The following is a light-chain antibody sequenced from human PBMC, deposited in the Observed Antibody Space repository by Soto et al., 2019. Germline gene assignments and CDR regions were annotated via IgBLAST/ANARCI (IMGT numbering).Light chain of an antibody. CDR3: SSYAGSNNLGV. CDR2: EVS. CDR1: SSDVGGYNY. J-gene: IGLJ2*01. V-gene: IGLV2-8*01. Sequence: QSVLTQPPSASGSPGQSVTISCTGTSSDVGGYNYVSWYQQHPGKAPKLMIYEVSKRPSGVPDRFSGSKSGNTASLTVSGLQAEGEADYYCSSYAGSNNLGVFGGGTKVTVL.